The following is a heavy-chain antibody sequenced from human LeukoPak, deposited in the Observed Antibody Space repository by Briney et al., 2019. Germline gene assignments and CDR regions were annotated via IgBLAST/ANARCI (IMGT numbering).Heavy chain of an antibody. CDR1: GYSFTSYW. Sequence: GESLKISCKGSGYSFTSYWIGWVRQMPGKGLEWMGIIYPGDSDTRYSPSFQGQVTISADKSISTAYLQWSSLKASDTAMYYCARLSGLLWFGELSKNGFFDPWGQGTLVTVSS. V-gene: IGHV5-51*01. CDR2: IYPGDSDT. CDR3: ARLSGLLWFGELSKNGFFDP. D-gene: IGHD3-10*01. J-gene: IGHJ5*02.